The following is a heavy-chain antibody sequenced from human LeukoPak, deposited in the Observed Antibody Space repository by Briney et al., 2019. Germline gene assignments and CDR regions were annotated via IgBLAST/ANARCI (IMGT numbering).Heavy chain of an antibody. CDR3: ARLGAPSINYYDDRGYFDL. CDR2: INQSGST. CDR1: GGSFSNHY. V-gene: IGHV4-34*01. D-gene: IGHD3-22*01. Sequence: PSETLSLTCAVYGGSFSNHYWSWVPQPPGKGLGWIGEINQSGSTNYNPSLKSRVTISIDTSKNQFSLKLSSVTAADTAVYYCARLGAPSINYYDDRGYFDLWGRGTLVTVSS. J-gene: IGHJ2*01.